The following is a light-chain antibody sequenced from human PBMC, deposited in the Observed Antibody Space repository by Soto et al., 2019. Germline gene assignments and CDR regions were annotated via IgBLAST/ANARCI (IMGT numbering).Light chain of an antibody. CDR2: WTS. J-gene: IGKJ3*01. V-gene: IGKV4-1*01. CDR3: QQFYSSPFT. Sequence: DIVMTQCPDSLAVSLGERATINCRSSQTVLYISNNKSYIAWYQQKSGQPPKLLISWTSTRESGVPDRFSGSGSGTDFTLTISNLQAEDVAVYYCQQFYSSPFTFGPGTKVHIK. CDR1: QTVLYISNNKSY.